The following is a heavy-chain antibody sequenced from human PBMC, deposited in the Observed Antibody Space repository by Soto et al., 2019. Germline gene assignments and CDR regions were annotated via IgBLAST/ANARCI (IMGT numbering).Heavy chain of an antibody. CDR2: IIPIFGTA. D-gene: IGHD1-26*01. CDR1: GDSFSSYA. V-gene: IGHV1-69*13. Sequence: AAAVKVSCKACGDSFSSYAIIWVRQAPGQGLEWMGGIIPIFGTANYAQKFQGRVTITADESTSTAYMELSSLRSEDTAVYYCARGKPNLVQPWEYYYGMDVWGQGTTVTVSS. J-gene: IGHJ6*02. CDR3: ARGKPNLVQPWEYYYGMDV.